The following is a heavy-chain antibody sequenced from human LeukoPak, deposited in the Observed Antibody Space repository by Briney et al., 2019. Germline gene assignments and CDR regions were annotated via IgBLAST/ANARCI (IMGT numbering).Heavy chain of an antibody. J-gene: IGHJ4*02. CDR1: GFTFSSYA. CDR3: AKDLRLYLFDY. CDR2: ISGSGGST. V-gene: IGHV3-23*01. Sequence: GGSLRLPCAASGFTFSSYAMSWVRQAPGKGLEWVSAISGSGGSTYYADCVKGRFTISRDNSKNTLYLQMNSLRAEDTAVYYCAKDLRLYLFDYWGQGTLVTVSS.